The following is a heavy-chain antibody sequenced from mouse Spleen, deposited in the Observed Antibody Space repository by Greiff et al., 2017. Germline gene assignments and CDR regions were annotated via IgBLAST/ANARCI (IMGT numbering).Heavy chain of an antibody. CDR2: IYPGSGNT. CDR1: GYTFTDYY. D-gene: IGHD4-1*01. Sequence: QVQLQQSGAELVRPGASVKLSCKASGYTFTDYYINWVKQRPGQGLEWIARIYPGSGNTYYNEKFKGKATLTAEKSSSTAYMQLSSLTSEDSAVYFCARSGTGTDYWGQGTTLTVSS. V-gene: IGHV1-76*01. CDR3: ARSGTGTDY. J-gene: IGHJ2*01.